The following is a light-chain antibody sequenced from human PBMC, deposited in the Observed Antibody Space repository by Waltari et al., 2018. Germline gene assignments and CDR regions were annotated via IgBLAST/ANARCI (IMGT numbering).Light chain of an antibody. Sequence: QSVLTQPPSASGTPGQRVTISCSGSSSNIGSNYGHWYQPLPGTAPKLLIYRNNPRPSGVPDRFSGSKAGTSASLAVSGLRSEDEADYYFATWDDRLSGPGVFGGGTKLTVL. V-gene: IGLV1-47*01. CDR1: SSNIGSNY. J-gene: IGLJ3*02. CDR3: ATWDDRLSGPGV. CDR2: RNN.